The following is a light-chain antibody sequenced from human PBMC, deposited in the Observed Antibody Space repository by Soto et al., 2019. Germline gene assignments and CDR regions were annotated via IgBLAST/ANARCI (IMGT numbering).Light chain of an antibody. CDR3: QHYNCYSEA. CDR1: QTISSW. J-gene: IGKJ1*01. CDR2: KAS. V-gene: IGKV1-5*03. Sequence: DIQMTQSPSTLSGAVGDRVTITCRASQTISSWLAWYQQKPGKAPKLLIYKASTLKSGVPSRFSGSGSGTEFTITISSLHPDDFATYYCQHYNCYSEAFGQGTKVELK.